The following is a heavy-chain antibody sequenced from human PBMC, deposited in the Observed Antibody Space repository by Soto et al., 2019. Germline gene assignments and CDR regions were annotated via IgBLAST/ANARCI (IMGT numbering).Heavy chain of an antibody. CDR3: ARGGYCSSTSCPGYYYYGMDV. CDR2: INHSGST. CDR1: GGSFSGYY. V-gene: IGHV4-34*01. J-gene: IGHJ6*02. D-gene: IGHD2-2*01. Sequence: PSETLSLTCDVYGGSFSGYYWSWIRQPPGKGLEWIGEINHSGSTNYNPSLKSRVTISVDTSKNQFSLKLSSVTAADTAVYYCARGGYCSSTSCPGYYYYGMDVWGQGTTVTVSS.